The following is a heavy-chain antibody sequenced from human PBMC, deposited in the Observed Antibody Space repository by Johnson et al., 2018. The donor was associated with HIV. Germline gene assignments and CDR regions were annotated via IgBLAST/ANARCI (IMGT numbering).Heavy chain of an antibody. CDR1: GFTFSTYG. V-gene: IGHV3-30*03. CDR3: ARGAYTYGSSGEVGYDSCYM. J-gene: IGHJ3*02. D-gene: IGHD3-22*01. Sequence: QVQLVESGRGVVQPGRSLRLSCAASGFTFSTYGMHWVRQAPGKGLEWVAVISFDGTKKNQADSVKGRFIISRDNSKNTLYLQMNSLRVEDTAVYYCARGAYTYGSSGEVGYDSCYMWGRGTMVTVSP. CDR2: ISFDGTKK.